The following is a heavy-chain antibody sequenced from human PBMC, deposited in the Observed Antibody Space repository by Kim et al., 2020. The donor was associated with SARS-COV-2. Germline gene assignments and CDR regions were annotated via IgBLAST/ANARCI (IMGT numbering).Heavy chain of an antibody. CDR1: GFTFSSYA. CDR3: AKNPFYCTNGVCYTASFDY. CDR2: ISGSGGST. D-gene: IGHD2-8*01. J-gene: IGHJ4*02. Sequence: GGSLRLSCAASGFTFSSYAMSWVRQAPGKGLEWVSAISGSGGSTYYADSVKGRFTISRDNSKNTLYLQMNSLRAEDTAVYYCAKNPFYCTNGVCYTASFDYWGQGTLVTVSS. V-gene: IGHV3-23*01.